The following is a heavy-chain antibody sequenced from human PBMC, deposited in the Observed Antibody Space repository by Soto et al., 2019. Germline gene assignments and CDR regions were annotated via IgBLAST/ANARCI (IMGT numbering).Heavy chain of an antibody. Sequence: LSLTCTVSRGFISSYYWTWIRQPAGKGLEWLGRIYTSGSTNYNPSLKSRVTMSVGTSKNQFSLKLSSVTAADTAVYYCARGLSNRKYYDFWSGHHDSAYYYYGMDVWGQGTTVTVSS. D-gene: IGHD3-3*01. V-gene: IGHV4-4*07. J-gene: IGHJ6*02. CDR1: RGFISSYY. CDR2: IYTSGST. CDR3: ARGLSNRKYYDFWSGHHDSAYYYYGMDV.